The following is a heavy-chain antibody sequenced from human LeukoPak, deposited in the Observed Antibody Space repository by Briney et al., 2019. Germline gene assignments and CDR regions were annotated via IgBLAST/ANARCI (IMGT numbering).Heavy chain of an antibody. Sequence: KPSETLSLTCTVAGGSSSSYYWSWIRQPAGKGLEWIGYIYYSGSTNCNPSVKSRVAMSVDTSKKQFSLKLSYLAAADTAVYYCARGGNAVIAPYAFDLWGQGTMVTVSS. CDR3: ARGGNAVIAPYAFDL. J-gene: IGHJ3*01. CDR2: IYYSGST. CDR1: GGSSSSYY. V-gene: IGHV4-59*01. D-gene: IGHD4-23*01.